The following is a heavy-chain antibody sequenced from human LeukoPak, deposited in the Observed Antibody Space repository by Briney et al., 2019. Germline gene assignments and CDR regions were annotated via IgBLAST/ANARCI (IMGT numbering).Heavy chain of an antibody. D-gene: IGHD1-26*01. CDR3: ARKVTGSPYVDY. Sequence: GGSLRLSCAASGFIFSSYGMHWVRQAPGKGLEWVAVIWFGGTNKYYADSVKGRFTISRDNSKNTLYLQMNSLRAEDTAVYYCARKVTGSPYVDYWGQGTLVTVSS. CDR2: IWFGGTNK. CDR1: GFIFSSYG. V-gene: IGHV3-33*01. J-gene: IGHJ4*02.